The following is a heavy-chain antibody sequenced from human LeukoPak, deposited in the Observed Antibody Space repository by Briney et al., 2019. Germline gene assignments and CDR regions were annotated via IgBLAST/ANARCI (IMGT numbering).Heavy chain of an antibody. V-gene: IGHV4-38-2*02. CDR3: VRLLGYSSGWYRAGDWFDP. CDR2: GHHDGTT. CDR1: NYSIRSGYY. J-gene: IGHJ5*02. D-gene: IGHD6-19*01. Sequence: SETLSLTCTVSNYSIRSGYYWGWIRQPPGKGLEWIGSGHHDGTTFYNPSLKSRVTISIDTSKNQFSLKLSSVTAADTAVYYCVRLLGYSSGWYRAGDWFDPWGQGTGVTVSS.